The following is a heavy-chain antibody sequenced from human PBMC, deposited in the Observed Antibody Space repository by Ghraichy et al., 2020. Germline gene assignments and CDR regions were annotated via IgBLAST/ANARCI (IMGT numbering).Heavy chain of an antibody. CDR2: IGGGGGAK. V-gene: IGHV3-23*01. J-gene: IGHJ4*02. Sequence: GGSLRLSCAASGFTFGTYAMTWVRQTPGKGLEWVSSIGGGGGAKYYADSVKGQLTISRDNSKNTLYLQMNNLKAEDTAVYFCAKGRGSDYGVYDYWGQGTLVTVSS. CDR1: GFTFGTYA. CDR3: AKGRGSDYGVYDY. D-gene: IGHD1-26*01.